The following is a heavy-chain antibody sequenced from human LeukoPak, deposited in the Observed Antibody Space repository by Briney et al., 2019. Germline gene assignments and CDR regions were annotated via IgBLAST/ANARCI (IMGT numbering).Heavy chain of an antibody. CDR1: GGSISSGSYY. J-gene: IGHJ2*01. D-gene: IGHD5-18*01. Sequence: SETLSLTCTVSGGSISSGSYYWSWIRQPAGKGLEWIGRIYSSGSTNYNPSLKSRVTMSVDTSKNQFSLKLSSVTAADTAVYYCAREVGGYRYGYRPTELYWYFDLWGRGTLVTVSS. CDR2: IYSSGST. V-gene: IGHV4-61*02. CDR3: AREVGGYRYGYRPTELYWYFDL.